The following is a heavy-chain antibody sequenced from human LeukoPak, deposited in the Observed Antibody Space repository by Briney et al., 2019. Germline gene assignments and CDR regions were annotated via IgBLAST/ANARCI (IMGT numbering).Heavy chain of an antibody. J-gene: IGHJ3*02. CDR1: GYTFTSYY. Sequence: GASVKVSCKASGYTFTSYYMHWVRQAPGQGLEWMGIINPSGGSTSYAQKFQGRVTMTRDTSTSTVYMELSSLRSEDTAVYYCATSALNFDSSGYYESWAFDIWGQGTMATVSS. CDR3: ATSALNFDSSGYYESWAFDI. V-gene: IGHV1-46*01. CDR2: INPSGGST. D-gene: IGHD3-22*01.